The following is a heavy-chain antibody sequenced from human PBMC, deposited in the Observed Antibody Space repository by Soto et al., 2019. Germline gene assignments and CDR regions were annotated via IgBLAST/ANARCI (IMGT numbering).Heavy chain of an antibody. CDR2: INVYNGNT. CDR1: GYTFTNYG. CDR3: ARGVGSGSYYNQYNWFDP. D-gene: IGHD3-10*01. J-gene: IGHJ5*02. V-gene: IGHV1-18*01. Sequence: ASVKVSCKASGYTFTNYGISWVRQAPGQGLEWMGWINVYNGNTKYARKVQGRVTMTTDTSTSTAYMELRSLRSDDTAVYYCARGVGSGSYYNQYNWFDPWGQGTLVTVSS.